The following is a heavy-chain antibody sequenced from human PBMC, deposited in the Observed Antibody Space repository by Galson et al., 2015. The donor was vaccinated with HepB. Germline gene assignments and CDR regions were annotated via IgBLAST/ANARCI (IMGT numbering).Heavy chain of an antibody. Sequence: SLRLSCAASGFTFSSYSMNWVRQAPGKGLEWVSYISSSSSTIYYADSVKGRFTISRDNAKNSLYLQMNNLRAEDTAVYYCARDHHYYGSGIGYWGQGTLVTVSS. CDR1: GFTFSSYS. J-gene: IGHJ4*02. V-gene: IGHV3-48*01. D-gene: IGHD3-10*01. CDR2: ISSSSSTI. CDR3: ARDHHYYGSGIGY.